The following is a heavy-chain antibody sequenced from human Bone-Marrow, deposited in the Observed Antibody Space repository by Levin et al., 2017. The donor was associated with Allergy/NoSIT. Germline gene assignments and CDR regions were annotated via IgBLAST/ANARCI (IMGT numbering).Heavy chain of an antibody. CDR2: INPSGGST. CDR3: ARTKYSSSSDWFDS. Sequence: GASVKVSCKASGYTFTNYHLHWVRQAPGRGLEWVAGINPSGGSTSYPQKFQGRVTMTSDTSTSTVYMELNRLRSEDTAVYYCARTKYSSSSDWFDSWGQGTLVTVSS. V-gene: IGHV1-46*01. D-gene: IGHD6-6*01. CDR1: GYTFTNYH. J-gene: IGHJ5*01.